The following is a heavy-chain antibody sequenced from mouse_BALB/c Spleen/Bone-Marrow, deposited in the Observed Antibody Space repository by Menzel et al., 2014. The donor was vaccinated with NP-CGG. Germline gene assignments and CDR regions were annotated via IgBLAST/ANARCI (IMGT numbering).Heavy chain of an antibody. CDR3: ARYYGKTYFDY. J-gene: IGHJ2*01. CDR2: ISYSGST. Sequence: EVKLVESGPSLVKPSQTLSLTCSVTGDSITSGYWNWIRRFPGNKLEYMGYISYSGSTYYNPSLKSRISITRDTSKNQYYLQLNSVTTEDTATYYCARYYGKTYFDYWGQGTTLTVSS. V-gene: IGHV3-8*02. CDR1: GDSITSGY. D-gene: IGHD2-1*01.